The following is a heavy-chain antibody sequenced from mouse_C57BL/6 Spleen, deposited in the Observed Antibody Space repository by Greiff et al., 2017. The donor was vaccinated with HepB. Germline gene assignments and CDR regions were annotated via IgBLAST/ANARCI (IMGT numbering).Heavy chain of an antibody. CDR3: ARETGTWFAY. CDR1: GYTFNSYW. CDR2: IYPSDSET. J-gene: IGHJ3*01. D-gene: IGHD4-1*01. Sequence: QVQLQQSGAELVRPGSSVKLSCKASGYTFNSYWMDWVKQRPGQGLEWIGNIYPSDSETHYNQKFKDKATLTVDKSSITAYMQLSSLTSEDSAVYYCARETGTWFAYWGQVTLVTVSA. V-gene: IGHV1-61*01.